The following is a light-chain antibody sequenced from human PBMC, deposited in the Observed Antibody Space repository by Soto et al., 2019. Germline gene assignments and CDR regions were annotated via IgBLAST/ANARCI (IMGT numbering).Light chain of an antibody. V-gene: IGLV2-23*01. CDR2: EGT. CDR1: SSDLGAYTY. Sequence: QSALTQPPSASGSPGQSVTISCTGTSSDLGAYTYVSWYQQHPGKAPKLVIYEGTKRPSGVSNRFSGSKSANTASLTISGLQAEDEADYFCSSYSPTTTLVFGGGTKLTVL. CDR3: SSYSPTTTLV. J-gene: IGLJ3*02.